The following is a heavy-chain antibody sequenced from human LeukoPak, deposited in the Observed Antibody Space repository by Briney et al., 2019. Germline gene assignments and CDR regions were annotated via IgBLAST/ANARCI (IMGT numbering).Heavy chain of an antibody. CDR3: ARDRATMVRGALLTYGMDV. J-gene: IGHJ6*02. Sequence: GASVKVSCKASGYTFTGYYMHWVRQAPGQGLEWMGWINPNSGGTNYAQKFQGRVTMTRDTSISTAYMELSRLRSDDTAVYYCARDRATMVRGALLTYGMDVWGQGTTVTVSS. V-gene: IGHV1-2*02. CDR1: GYTFTGYY. D-gene: IGHD3-10*01. CDR2: INPNSGGT.